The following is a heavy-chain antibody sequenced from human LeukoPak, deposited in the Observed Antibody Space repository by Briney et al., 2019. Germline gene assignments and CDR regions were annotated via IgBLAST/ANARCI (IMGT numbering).Heavy chain of an antibody. J-gene: IGHJ3*02. V-gene: IGHV4-30-4*08. D-gene: IGHD1-1*01. CDR1: GGSISSGDYY. CDR3: ARGGNWNDDAFDI. CDR2: IYYSGST. Sequence: SETLSLTCPVSGGSISSGDYYWSWIRQPPGKGLEWIGYIYYSGSTYYNPSLKSRVTISVDTSKNQFSLRLSSVTAADTAVYYCARGGNWNDDAFDIWGQGTMVTVSS.